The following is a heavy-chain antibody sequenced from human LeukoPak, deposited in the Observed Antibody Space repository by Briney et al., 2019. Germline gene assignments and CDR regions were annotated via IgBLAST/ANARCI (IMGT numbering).Heavy chain of an antibody. CDR1: GGSIRSYY. J-gene: IGHJ4*02. V-gene: IGHV4-59*01. CDR3: ASPRGRSGYLSY. D-gene: IGHD3-22*01. Sequence: SETLSLTCTVSGGSIRSYYWSWIRQPPGKGLEWIGYIYYSGSTNYNPSLKSRVTISVDTSKNQFSLKLSSVTAADTAVYYCASPRGRSGYLSYWGQGTLVTVSS. CDR2: IYYSGST.